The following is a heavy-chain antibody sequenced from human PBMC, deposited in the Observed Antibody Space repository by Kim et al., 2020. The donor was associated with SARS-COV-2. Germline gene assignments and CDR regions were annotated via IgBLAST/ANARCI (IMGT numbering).Heavy chain of an antibody. Sequence: GGSLRLSCVASGFTFSSYSMSWVRQAPGKGLEWVSAISGSGGSTYYADSVKGRFTISRDNAKNTLYLQMNSLRAEDTAVYYCAKDLVVGAITDDYWGQGTLVTVPS. CDR2: ISGSGGST. CDR1: GFTFSSYS. J-gene: IGHJ4*02. D-gene: IGHD1-26*01. CDR3: AKDLVVGAITDDY. V-gene: IGHV3-23*01.